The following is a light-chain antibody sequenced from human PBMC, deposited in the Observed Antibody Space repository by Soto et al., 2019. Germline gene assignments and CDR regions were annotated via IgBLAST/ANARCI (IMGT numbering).Light chain of an antibody. Sequence: DIQMTHSPSSLSASVGDRVTITCQASQDINNYLNWYQQKPGKAPKLLIYDASKYKVGVPSRFSGSGSVTHFTFTITGLLPEDIATYYCQQFDSVPITFGQGTRL. V-gene: IGKV1-33*01. CDR3: QQFDSVPIT. CDR2: DAS. J-gene: IGKJ5*01. CDR1: QDINNY.